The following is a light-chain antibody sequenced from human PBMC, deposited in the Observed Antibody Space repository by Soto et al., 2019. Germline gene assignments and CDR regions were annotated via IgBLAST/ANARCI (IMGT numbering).Light chain of an antibody. CDR1: SDDVGGYAY. CDR3: SSFAGSPVV. V-gene: IGLV2-8*01. J-gene: IGLJ2*01. Sequence: QSALTQPASVSGSPGQSITISCTGTSDDVGGYAYVSWYQHYPGKAPKLIISEVSKRPSGVPDRFSGSRSGNTASLTVSGLQAEDEADYYCSSFAGSPVVFGGGTKLTVL. CDR2: EVS.